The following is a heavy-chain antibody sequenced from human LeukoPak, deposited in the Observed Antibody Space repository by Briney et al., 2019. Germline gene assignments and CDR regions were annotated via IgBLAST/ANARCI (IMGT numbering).Heavy chain of an antibody. V-gene: IGHV3-74*01. CDR2: INSDGSST. J-gene: IGHJ4*02. CDR3: AKEFYYGSGSDEDRDY. Sequence: GGSLRLSCAASGFTFSSYWMHWVRQAPGKGLVWVSRINSDGSSTSYADSVKGRFTISRDNAKNTLYLQMNSLRAEDTAVYYCAKEFYYGSGSDEDRDYWGQGTLVTVSS. D-gene: IGHD3-10*01. CDR1: GFTFSSYW.